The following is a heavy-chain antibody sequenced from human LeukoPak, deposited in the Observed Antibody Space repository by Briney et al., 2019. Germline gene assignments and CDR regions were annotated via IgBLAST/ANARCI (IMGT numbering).Heavy chain of an antibody. CDR1: GFTVSSNY. D-gene: IGHD7-27*01. CDR3: ARISGGGTNAFDI. Sequence: GGSLRLSCAASGFTVSSNYMSWVRQAPGKGLEWVSILYSAGSTYYADSVRGRFTISRDSSKNTVCLQMNSLRAEDTAVYYCARISGGGTNAFDIWGQGTMVTVSS. J-gene: IGHJ3*02. V-gene: IGHV3-53*05. CDR2: LYSAGST.